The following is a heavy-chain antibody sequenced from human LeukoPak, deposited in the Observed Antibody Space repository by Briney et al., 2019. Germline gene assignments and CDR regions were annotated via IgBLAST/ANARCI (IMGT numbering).Heavy chain of an antibody. CDR1: GFTFSDYY. V-gene: IGHV3-11*05. D-gene: IGHD2-21*02. J-gene: IGHJ3*02. CDR3: ARAHLAYCGGDCPDAFDI. CDR2: ISSSSSYT. Sequence: GGSLRLSCAASGFTFSDYYMSWIRQAPGKGLEWVSYISSSSSYTNYADSVKCRFTISRDNARNSLYLQMNSLRAEDTAVYYCARAHLAYCGGDCPDAFDIWGQGTMVTVSS.